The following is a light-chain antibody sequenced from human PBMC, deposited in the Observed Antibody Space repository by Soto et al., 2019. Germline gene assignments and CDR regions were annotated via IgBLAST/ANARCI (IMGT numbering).Light chain of an antibody. CDR1: KLGDKY. CDR3: QAWDSSISIVI. CDR2: EDN. V-gene: IGLV3-1*01. J-gene: IGLJ2*01. Sequence: SSELTQPPSVSVSPGQTASITCSGDKLGDKYACWYQQKPGQSPVLVIYEDNKRPSGIPERFSGSNSGNTATLTISGTQAMDEADYYCQAWDSSISIVIFGGGTKVTVL.